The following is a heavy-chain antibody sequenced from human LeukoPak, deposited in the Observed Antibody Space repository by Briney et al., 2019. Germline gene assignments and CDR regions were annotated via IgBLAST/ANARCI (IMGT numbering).Heavy chain of an antibody. D-gene: IGHD3-3*01. CDR2: IYYSGST. Sequence: SETLSLTCTVSGGFISSYYWSWIRQPPGKGLEWIGNIYYSGSTNYNPSLKSRVTISVDTSKNQFSLKLSSVTAADTAVYYCAGDFWSGYYFRDWGQGTLVTVSS. CDR1: GGFISSYY. CDR3: AGDFWSGYYFRD. V-gene: IGHV4-59*01. J-gene: IGHJ4*02.